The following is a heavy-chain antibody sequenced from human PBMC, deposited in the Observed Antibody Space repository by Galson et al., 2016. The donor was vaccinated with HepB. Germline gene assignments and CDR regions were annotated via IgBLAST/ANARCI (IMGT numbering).Heavy chain of an antibody. V-gene: IGHV3-7*01. CDR3: ASWWQTPASYFDY. Sequence: SLRLSCAASGFTFSSDWMSWVRQAPGKGLEWVANIKQDGSEKYYVDSVKGRFTISRDNAKNSLYLQMNSLRAEDTAVYYCASWWQTPASYFDYWGHGTLVTVS. CDR1: GFTFSSDW. D-gene: IGHD2-8*02. CDR2: IKQDGSEK. J-gene: IGHJ4*01.